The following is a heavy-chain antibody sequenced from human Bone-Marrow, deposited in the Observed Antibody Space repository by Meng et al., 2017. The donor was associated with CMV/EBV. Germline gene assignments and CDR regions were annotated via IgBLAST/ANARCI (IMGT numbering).Heavy chain of an antibody. CDR2: IKADGTKI. Sequence: GGSLRLSCAASGFTFTSHWMTWVRQAPGKGLEWVANIKADGTKIYYVDSVKGRFIISRANAKKSLYLQMNNLRAEDTAVYYCAREGTNCNEGRCSSEGWGYWGQGTLVTVSS. CDR1: GFTFTSHW. J-gene: IGHJ4*02. CDR3: AREGTNCNEGRCSSEGWGY. D-gene: IGHD2/OR15-2a*01. V-gene: IGHV3-7*01.